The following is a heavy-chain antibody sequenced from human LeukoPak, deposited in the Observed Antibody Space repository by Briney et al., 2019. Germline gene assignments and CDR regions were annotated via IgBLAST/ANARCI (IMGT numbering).Heavy chain of an antibody. J-gene: IGHJ3*02. CDR3: AKDPGTYCGGDCYVDI. Sequence: GGSLRLSCVASGFVFGSYAMTWVRQAPGKGLEWVSSVSGTGGSAYYGDSVKGRFTISRDNSKNTIYLQMNNVRAEDTAVYYCAKDPGTYCGGDCYVDIWGQGTMVTVSS. V-gene: IGHV3-23*01. CDR2: VSGTGGSA. CDR1: GFVFGSYA. D-gene: IGHD2-21*02.